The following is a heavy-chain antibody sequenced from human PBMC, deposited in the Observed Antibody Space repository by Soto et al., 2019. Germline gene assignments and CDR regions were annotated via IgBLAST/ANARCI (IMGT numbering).Heavy chain of an antibody. V-gene: IGHV2-5*02. D-gene: IGHD3-3*01. CDR3: AHSLWRGYKAWFDP. CDR2: IYWDDDK. J-gene: IGHJ5*02. Sequence: QITLKESGPTRVKPTQTLTLTCTFSGFSLSTSGVGVGWIRQPPGKALEWLALIYWDDDKRYSPSLKTRLTLTKDISKNQVVLTMTNIDPVDTATYYCAHSLWRGYKAWFDPWGQGTLVTVSS. CDR1: GFSLSTSGVG.